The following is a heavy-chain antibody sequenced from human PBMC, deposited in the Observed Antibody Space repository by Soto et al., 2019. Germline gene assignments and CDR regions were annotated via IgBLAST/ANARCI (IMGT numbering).Heavy chain of an antibody. J-gene: IGHJ3*02. CDR3: AKCPGTSCYYDFWSGSCGAFDI. V-gene: IGHV3-23*01. CDR2: ISGSGGST. CDR1: GFTFSSYA. D-gene: IGHD3-3*01. Sequence: GGSLRLSCAASGFTFSSYAMSWVRQAPGKGLEWVSAISGSGGSTYYADSVKGRFTISRDNSKNTLYLQMNSLRAEDTAVYYCAKCPGTSCYYDFWSGSCGAFDIWGQGTMVTVSS.